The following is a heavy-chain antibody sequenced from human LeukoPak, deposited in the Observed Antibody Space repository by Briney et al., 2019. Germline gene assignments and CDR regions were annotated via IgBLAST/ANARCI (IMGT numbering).Heavy chain of an antibody. CDR2: IKSTSSII. CDR1: GFTFSSYS. V-gene: IGHV3-48*04. D-gene: IGHD4-11*01. CDR3: ARGRGTEDYTQHSFDI. J-gene: IGHJ3*02. Sequence: GGSLRLSCAASGFTFSSYSMNWVRQAPGTGLEWVSYIKSTSSIIYYADSVKGRFTISRDNAKNSLYLQMNSLRVEDTAVYYCARGRGTEDYTQHSFDIWGQGTVVTVSS.